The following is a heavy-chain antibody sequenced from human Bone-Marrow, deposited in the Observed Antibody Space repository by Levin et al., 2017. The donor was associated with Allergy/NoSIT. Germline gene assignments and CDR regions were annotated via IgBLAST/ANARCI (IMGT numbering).Heavy chain of an antibody. Sequence: GESLKISCAASGFTFSSYAMSWVRPAPGKGMEWVSSLNGSGDTTYYADSVKGRFTISRDNSKHTLYLQMNTLRAEDTAVYYCAKGGTTVVKRIDFWGQGTLVTVSA. D-gene: IGHD4-23*01. CDR2: LNGSGDTT. J-gene: IGHJ4*02. CDR3: AKGGTTVVKRIDF. V-gene: IGHV3-23*01. CDR1: GFTFSSYA.